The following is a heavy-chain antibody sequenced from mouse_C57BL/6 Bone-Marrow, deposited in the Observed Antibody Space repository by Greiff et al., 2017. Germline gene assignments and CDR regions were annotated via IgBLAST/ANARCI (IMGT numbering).Heavy chain of an antibody. CDR3: ARYGMDY. V-gene: IGHV1-42*01. CDR1: GYSFTGYY. CDR2: INPSTGGT. J-gene: IGHJ4*01. Sequence: EVKLQESGPELVKPGASVKISCKASGYSFTGYYMNWVKQSPEKSLEWIGEINPSTGGTTYNQKFKAKATLTVDKSSSTAYMQLKSLTSEDSAVYYCARYGMDYWGQGTSVTVSS. D-gene: IGHD1-1*02.